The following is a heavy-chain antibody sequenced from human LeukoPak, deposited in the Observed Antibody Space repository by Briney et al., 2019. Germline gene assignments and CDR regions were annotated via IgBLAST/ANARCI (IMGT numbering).Heavy chain of an antibody. CDR3: ARAGGENDDYGLQLRVDAFDI. J-gene: IGHJ3*02. Sequence: GRSLRLSCAASGFTFSSYAMHWVRQAPGKGLEWVAVISYDGSNKYYADSVKGRFTISRDNSKNTLYLQMNSLRAEDTAVYYCARAGGENDDYGLQLRVDAFDIWGQGTMVTVSS. V-gene: IGHV3-30-3*01. CDR2: ISYDGSNK. D-gene: IGHD4-17*01. CDR1: GFTFSSYA.